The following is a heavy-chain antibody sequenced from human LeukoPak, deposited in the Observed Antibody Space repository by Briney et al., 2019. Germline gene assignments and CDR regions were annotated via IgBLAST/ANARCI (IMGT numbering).Heavy chain of an antibody. CDR2: IYYSGST. V-gene: IGHV4-59*01. CDR3: ARGGYYGSGNDFRFDP. J-gene: IGHJ5*02. CDR1: GGSISSYY. D-gene: IGHD3-10*01. Sequence: SETLSLTCTVSGGSISSYYWSWIRQPPGMGLEWIGYIYYSGSTNYKPSLKTRVTISVDTSKNQFSLKLSSVTAADTAVYYCARGGYYGSGNDFRFDPWGQGTLVTVSS.